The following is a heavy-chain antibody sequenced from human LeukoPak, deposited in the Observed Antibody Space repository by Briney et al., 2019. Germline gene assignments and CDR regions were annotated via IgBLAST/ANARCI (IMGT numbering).Heavy chain of an antibody. J-gene: IGHJ6*03. CDR1: GGSISSSGYY. CDR2: IYYSGST. CDR3: ARSSSLRFAYYYYMDV. Sequence: PSETLSLTCTVSGGSISSSGYYWGWIRQPPGKGLEWIGSIYYSGSTYYNPSLKSRVTISVDTSKNQFSLKLSSVTAADTAVYYCARSSSLRFAYYYYMDVWGKGTTVTVSS. V-gene: IGHV4-39*01. D-gene: IGHD5-12*01.